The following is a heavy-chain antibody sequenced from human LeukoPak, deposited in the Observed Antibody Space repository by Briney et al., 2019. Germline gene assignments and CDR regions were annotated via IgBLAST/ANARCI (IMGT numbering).Heavy chain of an antibody. V-gene: IGHV4-38-2*02. CDR1: GYSISSGYY. CDR2: IYHSGST. CDR3: ASRKLGNDY. D-gene: IGHD7-27*01. Sequence: SETLSLTCTVSGYSISSGYYWGWIRQPPGKGLEWIGSIYHSGSTYYNPSLKSRVTISVDTSKNQFSLNLSSVTAADTAVYYCASRKLGNDYWGQGTLVTVSP. J-gene: IGHJ4*02.